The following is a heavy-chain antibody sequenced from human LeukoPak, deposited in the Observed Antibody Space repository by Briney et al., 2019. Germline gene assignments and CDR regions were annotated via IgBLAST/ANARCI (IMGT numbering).Heavy chain of an antibody. CDR3: ARESSGWYGYYYYYMDV. CDR1: GGSLSGYY. V-gene: IGHV4-34*01. J-gene: IGHJ6*03. D-gene: IGHD6-19*01. Sequence: SETLSLTCAVFGGSLSGYYWSWIRQPPGKGLEWIGEINHSGSTNYNPSLKSRVTISVDTSKNQFSLKLSSVTAADTAVYYCARESSGWYGYYYYYMDVWGKGTTVTISS. CDR2: INHSGST.